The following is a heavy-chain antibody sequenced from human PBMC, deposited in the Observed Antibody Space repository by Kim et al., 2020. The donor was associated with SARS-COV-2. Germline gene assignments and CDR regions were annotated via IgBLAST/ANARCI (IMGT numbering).Heavy chain of an antibody. Sequence: ADAVKGRFTLSRDTSKNTLYLQMNSLGAEDTAVYYCAKDSGDYGDFDAFDLWGQGTMVIVSP. CDR3: AKDSGDYGDFDAFDL. V-gene: IGHV3-30*02. D-gene: IGHD4-17*01. J-gene: IGHJ3*01.